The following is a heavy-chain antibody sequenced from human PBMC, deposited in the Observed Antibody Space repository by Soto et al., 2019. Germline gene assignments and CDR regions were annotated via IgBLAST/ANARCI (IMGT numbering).Heavy chain of an antibody. CDR3: AKVMAAASYDS. J-gene: IGHJ4*02. Sequence: QVKLVQSGAEVKKPGSSVKVSCKASGGTFGNSAISWVRQDPGQGLEWMGGIIPVFGTVNYAQKFEGRVTIAADESTSTVFMKMSRLTSEDTAVYYCAKVMAAASYDSWGQGTLVTVSS. V-gene: IGHV1-69*01. D-gene: IGHD3-16*01. CDR1: GGTFGNSA. CDR2: IIPVFGTV.